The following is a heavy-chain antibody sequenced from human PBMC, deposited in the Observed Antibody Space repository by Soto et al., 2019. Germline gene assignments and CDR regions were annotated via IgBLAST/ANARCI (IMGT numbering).Heavy chain of an antibody. Sequence: QVQLVESGGGVVQPGRSLRLSCAASGFTFSSYAMHWVRQAPGKGLEWVAVISYDGSNKYYADSVKGRFTISRDISKNTLYLQMNSLRAEDTAVYYCARVPSSSGRAHFDYWGQGTLVTVSS. V-gene: IGHV3-30-3*01. J-gene: IGHJ4*02. CDR2: ISYDGSNK. CDR3: ARVPSSSGRAHFDY. CDR1: GFTFSSYA. D-gene: IGHD2-15*01.